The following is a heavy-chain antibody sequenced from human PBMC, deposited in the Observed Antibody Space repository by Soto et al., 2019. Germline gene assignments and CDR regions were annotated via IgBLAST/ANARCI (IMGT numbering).Heavy chain of an antibody. D-gene: IGHD6-6*01. CDR2: IDPSDSYT. CDR3: ARGRVYSSSALGYYYYGLDV. CDR1: EYRFTSYL. V-gene: IGHV5-10-1*01. J-gene: IGHJ6*02. Sequence: LXISCDGPEYRFTSYLSRCVRRMHGQGLEWMGRIDPSDSYTNYSPCVQGHVTISADKSISTAYLQWSSLKASDTAMYYCARGRVYSSSALGYYYYGLDVWGQGPTVTVSS.